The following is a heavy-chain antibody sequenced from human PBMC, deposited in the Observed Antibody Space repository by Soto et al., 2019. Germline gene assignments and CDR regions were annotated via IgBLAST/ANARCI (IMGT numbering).Heavy chain of an antibody. Sequence: QVQLVESGGGVVQPGRSLRLSCAASGFIFTTYGLHWVRQAPGKGLEWVAVIWYDGSNQYYADSVKGRFTISRDNSKNTLYLEMTRVRVEDTAVSSCVKDHCGGDCSSAPYFDYWGQGTLVTVSS. CDR1: GFIFTTYG. J-gene: IGHJ4*02. D-gene: IGHD2-21*02. V-gene: IGHV3-33*06. CDR3: VKDHCGGDCSSAPYFDY. CDR2: IWYDGSNQ.